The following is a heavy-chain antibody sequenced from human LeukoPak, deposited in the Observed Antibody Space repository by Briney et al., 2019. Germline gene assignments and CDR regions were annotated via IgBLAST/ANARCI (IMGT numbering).Heavy chain of an antibody. CDR3: ASFFSAAAAGTFAFDI. Sequence: SETLSLTCTVSGGSISSYYWSWIRQPPGKGLEWIGYTYYSGSTNYNPSLKSRVTISVDTSKNQFSLKLSSVTAADTAVYYCASFFSAAAAGTFAFDIWGQGTMVTVSS. CDR1: GGSISSYY. CDR2: TYYSGST. V-gene: IGHV4-59*01. J-gene: IGHJ3*02. D-gene: IGHD6-13*01.